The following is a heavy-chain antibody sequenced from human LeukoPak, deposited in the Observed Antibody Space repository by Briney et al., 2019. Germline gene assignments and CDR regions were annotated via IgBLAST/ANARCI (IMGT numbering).Heavy chain of an antibody. CDR1: GGSFSGYY. CDR3: ARLHFRYSSGWYYGDGDY. J-gene: IGHJ4*02. Sequence: PSETLSLTCAAYGGSFSGYYWSWIRQPPGKGLEWIGEINHSGSTNYNPSLKSRVTISVDTSKNQFSLKLSSVTAADTAVYYCARLHFRYSSGWYYGDGDYWGQGTLVTVSS. V-gene: IGHV4-34*01. CDR2: INHSGST. D-gene: IGHD6-19*01.